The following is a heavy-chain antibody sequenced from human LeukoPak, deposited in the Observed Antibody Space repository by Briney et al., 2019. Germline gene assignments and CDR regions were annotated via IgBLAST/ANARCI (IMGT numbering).Heavy chain of an antibody. V-gene: IGHV3-21*01. CDR2: ISSSSSYK. J-gene: IGHJ4*02. D-gene: IGHD1-1*01. CDR3: ARSAAGTYY. Sequence: GGSLRLSCTASGFAFSVYAMSWLRQPPGKGLEWVSPISSSSSYKYYTDSVKGRFTISRDNAKNSLYLQMNSLRAEDTAVYYCARSAAGTYYWGQGTLVTVSS. CDR1: GFAFSVYA.